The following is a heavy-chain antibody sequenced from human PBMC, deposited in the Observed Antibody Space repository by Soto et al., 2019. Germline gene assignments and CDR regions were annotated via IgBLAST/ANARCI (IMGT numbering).Heavy chain of an antibody. CDR2: INPSGGST. D-gene: IGHD3-3*01. J-gene: IGHJ4*02. V-gene: IGHV1-46*03. CDR3: ARRGDVLRFLEWLLPFDY. CDR1: GYTFTSYY. Sequence: ASVKVSCKASGYTFTSYYMHWVRQAPGQGLEWMGIINPSGGSTSYAQKFQGRVTTTRDTSTSTVYMELSSLRSEDTAVYYCARRGDVLRFLEWLLPFDYWGQGTLVTVSS.